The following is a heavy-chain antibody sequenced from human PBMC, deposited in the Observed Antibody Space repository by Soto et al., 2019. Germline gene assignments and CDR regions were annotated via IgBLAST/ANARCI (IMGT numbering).Heavy chain of an antibody. CDR3: ARDQHELRYFDWRTNYYYYGMDV. J-gene: IGHJ6*02. CDR2: IYHSGST. Sequence: PSETLSLTCAVSGGSISSSNWWSWVRQPPGKGLEWIGEIYHSGSTNYNPSLKGRVTISVDKSKNQFSLKLSSVTAADTAVYYCARDQHELRYFDWRTNYYYYGMDVWGQGTTVTVSS. D-gene: IGHD3-9*01. CDR1: GGSISSSNW. V-gene: IGHV4-4*02.